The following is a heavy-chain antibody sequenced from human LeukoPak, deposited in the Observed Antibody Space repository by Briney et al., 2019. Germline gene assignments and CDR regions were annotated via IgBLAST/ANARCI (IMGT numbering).Heavy chain of an antibody. Sequence: GGSLRLSCAASGFTFSNYAMNWVRQAPGKGLEWVSAISGNGGSTYYADSVKGRFTISRDNSKNTVYLEMGSLRAEDTAVYYCAKRSRRLTIVRGVPREDVWGQGTTVTVSS. J-gene: IGHJ6*02. CDR2: ISGNGGST. CDR1: GFTFSNYA. D-gene: IGHD3-10*01. V-gene: IGHV3-23*01. CDR3: AKRSRRLTIVRGVPREDV.